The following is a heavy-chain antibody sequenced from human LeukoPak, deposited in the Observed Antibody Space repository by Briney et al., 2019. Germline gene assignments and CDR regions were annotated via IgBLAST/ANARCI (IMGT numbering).Heavy chain of an antibody. Sequence: PGRSLRLSCAASGFTFDDYAMHWVRQAPGKGLEWVSGISWNSGSIGYADSVKGRFTISRDNAKNSLVLQMNSLRAEDTALHYCAKALQRGYTYGPFGYWGQGTLVTVSS. CDR2: ISWNSGSI. J-gene: IGHJ4*02. D-gene: IGHD5-18*01. CDR1: GFTFDDYA. V-gene: IGHV3-9*01. CDR3: AKALQRGYTYGPFGY.